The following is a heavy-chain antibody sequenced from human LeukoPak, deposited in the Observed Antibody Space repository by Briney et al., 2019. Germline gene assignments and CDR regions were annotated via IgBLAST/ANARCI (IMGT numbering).Heavy chain of an antibody. Sequence: PSETLSLTCTVSGGSISSSSYYWGWIRQPPGKGLEWIGSIYYSGSTYYNPSLKSRVTISVDTSKNQFSLKLSSVTAADTAVYYCAKDAFDIWGQGTMVTVPS. CDR1: GGSISSSSYY. V-gene: IGHV4-39*07. J-gene: IGHJ3*02. CDR2: IYYSGST. CDR3: AKDAFDI.